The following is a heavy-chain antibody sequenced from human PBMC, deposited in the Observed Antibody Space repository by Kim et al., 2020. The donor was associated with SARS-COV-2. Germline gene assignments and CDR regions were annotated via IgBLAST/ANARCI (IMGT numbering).Heavy chain of an antibody. J-gene: IGHJ4*02. CDR3: ARGRVGTDDSSGYYYFDY. CDR2: ISYDGSNK. Sequence: GGSLRLSCAASGFTFRTYAMHWVRQAPGKGLEWLAVISYDGSNKYYADSVTGRFTISRDNSKNTLYLQMNSLRAEDTAVYYCARGRVGTDDSSGYYYFDYWGQRTLVTVSS. D-gene: IGHD3-22*01. CDR1: GFTFRTYA. V-gene: IGHV3-30*04.